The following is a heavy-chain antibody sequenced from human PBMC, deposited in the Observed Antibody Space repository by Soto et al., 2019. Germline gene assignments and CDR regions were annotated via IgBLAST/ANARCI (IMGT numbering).Heavy chain of an antibody. CDR3: AKDIEAMITFGGVIVTTLDY. CDR1: GFTFDDYA. J-gene: IGHJ4*02. V-gene: IGHV3-9*01. D-gene: IGHD3-16*02. CDR2: ISWNSGSI. Sequence: GGSLRLSCAASGFTFDDYAMHWVRQAPGKGLEWVSGISWNSGSIGYADSVKGRFTISRDNAKNSLYLQMNSLRAEDTALYYCAKDIEAMITFGGVIVTTLDYWGQGTLVTVSS.